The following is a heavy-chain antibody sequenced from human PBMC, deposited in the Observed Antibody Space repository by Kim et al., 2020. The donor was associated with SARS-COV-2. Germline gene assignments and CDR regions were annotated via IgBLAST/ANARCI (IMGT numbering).Heavy chain of an antibody. V-gene: IGHV1-8*01. J-gene: IGHJ3*02. Sequence: GYAQKFQGRVTMTRNTSISTAYMELSSLRSEDTAVYYCARDGDYDGAFDIWGQGTMVTVSS. D-gene: IGHD4-17*01. CDR3: ARDGDYDGAFDI.